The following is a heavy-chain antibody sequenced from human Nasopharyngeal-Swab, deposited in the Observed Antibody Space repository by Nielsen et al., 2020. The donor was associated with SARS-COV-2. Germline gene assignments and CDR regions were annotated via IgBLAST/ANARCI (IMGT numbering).Heavy chain of an antibody. CDR1: GVIFSASA. V-gene: IGHV3-73*01. Sequence: GESLKISRAASGVIFSASAIHWVRQASGKGLEWVGRIGDKDHNYATTYGASVQGRFTISRDDSKNTAFLQMDSLKTEDTALYYCTTDFYFDYWGQGTLVTVSS. CDR3: TTDFYFDY. CDR2: IGDKDHNYAT. J-gene: IGHJ4*02.